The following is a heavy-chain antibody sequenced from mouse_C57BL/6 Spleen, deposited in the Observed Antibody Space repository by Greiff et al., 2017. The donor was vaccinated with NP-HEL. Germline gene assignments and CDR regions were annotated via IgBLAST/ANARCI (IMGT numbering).Heavy chain of an antibody. Sequence: QVQLQQSGAELVRPGTSVKVSCKASGYAFTNYLIEWVKQRPGQGLEWIGVINPGSGGTNYNEKFKGKAILTADKSSSTAYMELRSLTSEDSAVYYCTRSRLDYWGQGTTLTVSS. CDR2: INPGSGGT. J-gene: IGHJ2*01. CDR1: GYAFTNYL. CDR3: TRSRLDY. V-gene: IGHV1-54*01.